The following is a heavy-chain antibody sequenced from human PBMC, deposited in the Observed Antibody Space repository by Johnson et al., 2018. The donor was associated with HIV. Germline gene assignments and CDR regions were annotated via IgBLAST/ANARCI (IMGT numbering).Heavy chain of an antibody. Sequence: QVQLVESGGGVVQPGGSLRLSCAASGFTFSSYGMHWVRQAPGKGLEWVAVISYDGSNKYYADSVKGRFTISRDNAKNSLYLQMNSLRAEDTAVYYCARARDWNYGDIWGQGTMVTVSS. CDR2: ISYDGSNK. V-gene: IGHV3-30*03. J-gene: IGHJ3*02. D-gene: IGHD1-7*01. CDR1: GFTFSSYG. CDR3: ARARDWNYGDI.